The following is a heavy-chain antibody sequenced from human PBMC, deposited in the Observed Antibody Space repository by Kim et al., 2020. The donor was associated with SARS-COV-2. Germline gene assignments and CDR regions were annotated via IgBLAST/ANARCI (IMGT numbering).Heavy chain of an antibody. CDR2: ITTGGYT. Sequence: GGSLRLSCEVLGFSVRNNYMTWVRQAPGKALEWVSTITTGGYTYSADSVKGRFTVSRASSQNTLYLQMDRLRGEDTAVYYCAREEGGYAMDWGHGALVTV. D-gene: IGHD5-12*01. CDR1: GFSVRNNY. J-gene: IGHJ4*01. V-gene: IGHV3-53*01. CDR3: AREEGGYAMD.